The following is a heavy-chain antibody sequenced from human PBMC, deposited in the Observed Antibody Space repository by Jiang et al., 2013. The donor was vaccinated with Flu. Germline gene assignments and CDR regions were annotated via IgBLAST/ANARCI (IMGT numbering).Heavy chain of an antibody. CDR2: IKEDGSEK. D-gene: IGHD6-19*01. Sequence: QLLESGGGLVQPGGSLRLSCAASGFRFSSYWMSWVRQAPGKGLEWVANIKEDGSEKYYVDSVKGRFTMSRDNAKNSLYLQMNSLRAEDTAVYYCARVRGAVAGTWNFDYWGQGTLVTVSS. CDR1: GFRFSSYW. CDR3: ARVRGAVAGTWNFDY. J-gene: IGHJ4*02. V-gene: IGHV3-7*03.